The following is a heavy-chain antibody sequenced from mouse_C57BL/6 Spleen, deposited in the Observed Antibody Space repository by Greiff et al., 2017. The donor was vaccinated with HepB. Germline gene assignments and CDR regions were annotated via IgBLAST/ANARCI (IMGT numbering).Heavy chain of an antibody. J-gene: IGHJ1*03. CDR2: IDPETGGT. CDR1: GYTFTDYE. CDR3: TNYGSQDWYFDV. D-gene: IGHD1-1*01. Sequence: QVQLQQSGAELVRPGASVTLSCKASGYTFTDYEMHWVKQTPVHGLEWIGAIDPETGGTAYNQKFKGKAILTADKSSSTAYMELRSLTSEDSAVYYCTNYGSQDWYFDVWGTGTTVTVSS. V-gene: IGHV1-15*01.